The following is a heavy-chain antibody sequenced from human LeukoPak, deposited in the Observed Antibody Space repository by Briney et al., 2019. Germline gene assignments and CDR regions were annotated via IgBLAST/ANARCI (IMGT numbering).Heavy chain of an antibody. CDR2: MSVNGVNK. J-gene: IGHJ3*02. V-gene: IGHV3-30-3*01. CDR3: VRESCSGGSCTYDPFDI. Sequence: PGGCLRLSCVASVFSFSSYSILWVRRVRCKGLEWVAVMSVNGVNKYYADSVRGRFTVSRDISKNTQFLQMNSLRFGDTAVYFCVRESCSGGSCTYDPFDIWGHGTMVTVST. CDR1: VFSFSSYS. D-gene: IGHD2-15*01.